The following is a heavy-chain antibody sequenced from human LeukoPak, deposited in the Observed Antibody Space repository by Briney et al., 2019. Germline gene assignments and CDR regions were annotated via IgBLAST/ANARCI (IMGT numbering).Heavy chain of an antibody. CDR2: ISSSSSYT. Sequence: GGSLRLSCAASGFTFSSYSMNWVRQAPGKGLEWVSSISSSSSYTYYADSLKDRFTIFRDNSKNSLFLQVNSLRADDTAVYYCARDACNGYPLNGMDVWGQGTTVTVSS. CDR3: ARDACNGYPLNGMDV. J-gene: IGHJ6*02. V-gene: IGHV3-21*01. CDR1: GFTFSSYS. D-gene: IGHD2-2*03.